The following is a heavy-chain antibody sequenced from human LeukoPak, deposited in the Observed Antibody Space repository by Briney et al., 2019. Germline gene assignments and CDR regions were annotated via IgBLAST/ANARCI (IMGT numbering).Heavy chain of an antibody. D-gene: IGHD2-2*01. Sequence: ASVKVSFKTSGYTFSNFGINWVRQAPGQGLEWMGWISGNNDNPNYGQKFQGRFTVTTDSSTSAAYMELRNLTFDDTAVYYCARDGTSTDDYWGQGNLVTVSS. V-gene: IGHV1-18*01. J-gene: IGHJ4*02. CDR3: ARDGTSTDDY. CDR2: ISGNNDNP. CDR1: GYTFSNFG.